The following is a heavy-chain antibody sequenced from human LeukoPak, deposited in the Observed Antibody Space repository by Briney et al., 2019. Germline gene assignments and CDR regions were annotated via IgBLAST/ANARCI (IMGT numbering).Heavy chain of an antibody. CDR1: GFTLSSNW. CDR3: AKDRRGGSYYAATLDI. CDR2: ISDSGDIT. V-gene: IGHV3-23*01. J-gene: IGHJ3*02. D-gene: IGHD1-26*01. Sequence: PGGSLRLSCAASGFTLSSNWMHWVRQAPGKGLEWVSGISDSGDITYYADSVKGRFTISRDNSKNTLYVQMNSLRVEDTAVYFCAKDRRGGSYYAATLDIWGPGTMVTVSS.